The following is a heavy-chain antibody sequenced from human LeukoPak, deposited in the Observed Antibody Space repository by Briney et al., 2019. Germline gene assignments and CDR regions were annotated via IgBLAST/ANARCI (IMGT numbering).Heavy chain of an antibody. J-gene: IGHJ4*02. CDR1: GYTFTSYD. Sequence: ASVKVSCKASGYTFTSYDINWVRQATGQGLEWMGWMNPNSGNTGYAQKFQGRVTMTRNTSISTAYMELSSLRSEDTAVYYCARGLTMVRGVRVFGYWGQGTLVTVSS. CDR3: ARGLTMVRGVRVFGY. V-gene: IGHV1-8*01. CDR2: MNPNSGNT. D-gene: IGHD3-10*01.